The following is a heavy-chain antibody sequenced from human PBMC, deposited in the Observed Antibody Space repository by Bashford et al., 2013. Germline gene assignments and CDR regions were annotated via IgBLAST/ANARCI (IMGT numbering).Heavy chain of an antibody. V-gene: IGHV4-31*03. J-gene: IGHJ6*02. CDR3: AKASPGAYYYYGMDV. CDR2: IYYSGST. Sequence: SETLSLTCTVSGGSISSGGYYWSWIRQHPGKGLEWIGNIYYSGSTFYNPSLKSRIIMSVDTSENQFSLRLSSVTAADTAIYYCAKASPGAYYYYGMDVWGQGTTVTVSS. CDR1: GGSISSGGYY.